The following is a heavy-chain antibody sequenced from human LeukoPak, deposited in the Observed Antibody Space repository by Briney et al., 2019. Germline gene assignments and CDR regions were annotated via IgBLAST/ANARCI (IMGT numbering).Heavy chain of an antibody. Sequence: GESLKISCKGSGYSFTSYWIGWVRQMPGKGLEWMGIIYPGDSDTRYSPSFQGQVTISADKSISTAYLQWSSLKASDTAMYYCASYLSSSWEPYYFDYWGQGTLVTVSS. J-gene: IGHJ4*02. V-gene: IGHV5-51*01. D-gene: IGHD6-13*01. CDR1: GYSFTSYW. CDR3: ASYLSSSWEPYYFDY. CDR2: IYPGDSDT.